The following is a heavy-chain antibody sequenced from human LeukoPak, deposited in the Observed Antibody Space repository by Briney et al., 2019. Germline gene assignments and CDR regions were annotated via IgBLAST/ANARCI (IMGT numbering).Heavy chain of an antibody. CDR1: GFSFRDYP. J-gene: IGHJ3*02. V-gene: IGHV3-23*01. D-gene: IGHD3-10*01. Sequence: PGGSLRLSCEAAGFSFRDYPMGWVRRASGKRLEWVSGISAGADVIFYADPVKGRFTISRDNSKNTLYLQMNSLRAEDTAVYYCARVLTGYGSGYDAFDIWGQGTMVTVSS. CDR2: ISAGADVI. CDR3: ARVLTGYGSGYDAFDI.